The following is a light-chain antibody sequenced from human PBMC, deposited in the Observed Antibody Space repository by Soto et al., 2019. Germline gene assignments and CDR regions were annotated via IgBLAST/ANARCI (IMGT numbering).Light chain of an antibody. V-gene: IGKV1-5*03. CDR2: KAS. J-gene: IGKJ4*01. CDR3: QQYNSYPLT. CDR1: QSVSSW. Sequence: DIEMTQSPSTLSSSVGDRVTISCRASQSVSSWLAGWQQKPGKAPKLLIYKASSLQSGVPSRFSGSGSGREFTLTINSLQPDDFATYFCQQYNSYPLTFGGGTELEIK.